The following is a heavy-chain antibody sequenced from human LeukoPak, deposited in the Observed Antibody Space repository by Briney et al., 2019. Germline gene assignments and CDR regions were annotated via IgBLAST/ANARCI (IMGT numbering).Heavy chain of an antibody. CDR1: GYIFTNYW. D-gene: IGHD4-17*01. V-gene: IGHV5-51*01. CDR2: INPSDSDT. CDR3: ARQGTTVTHEGAFDI. J-gene: IGHJ3*02. Sequence: GGSLQISCKGSGYIFTNYWIGRGRQMPGKGLEGMGIINPSDSDTRYSPSFQGQVTISADKSTSTAYLQWSSLKASDTAMYYCARQGTTVTHEGAFDIWGQGTMVPVS.